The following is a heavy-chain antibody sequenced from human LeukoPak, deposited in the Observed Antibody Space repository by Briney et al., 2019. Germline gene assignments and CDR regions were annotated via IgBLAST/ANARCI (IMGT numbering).Heavy chain of an antibody. CDR2: ISGSGGST. D-gene: IGHD3-10*01. CDR3: AKDLITMVRGVTWFDP. V-gene: IGHV3-23*01. CDR1: GFTFSSYA. J-gene: IGHJ5*02. Sequence: GGSLRLSCAASGFTFSSYAMTWVRQAPGKGLEWVSAISGSGGSTYYADSVKGRFTISRDNSKNTLYLQMSSLRAEDTAVYYCAKDLITMVRGVTWFDPWGRGTLVTVSS.